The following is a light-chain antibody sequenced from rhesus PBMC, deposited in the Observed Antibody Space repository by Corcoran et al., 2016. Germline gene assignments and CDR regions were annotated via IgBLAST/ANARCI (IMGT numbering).Light chain of an antibody. Sequence: DIQMTQSPSSLSASVGDRVTITCRASQGISSYLAWYQQKPGKATKLLIYAASTLQSGVPSRFSGRGSGTDVTLTISSLQPEDFATYYCQQHNSYPRTFGQGTKVEIK. CDR3: QQHNSYPRT. CDR2: AAS. J-gene: IGKJ1*01. V-gene: IGKV1-25*01. CDR1: QGISSY.